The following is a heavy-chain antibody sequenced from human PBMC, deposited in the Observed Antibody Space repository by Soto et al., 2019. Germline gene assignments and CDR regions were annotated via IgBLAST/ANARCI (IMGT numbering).Heavy chain of an antibody. CDR2: IYYSGIT. Sequence: SETLSLTCTLSGGSISRYYSNWIRPPPSKGLEWIGYIYYSGITNYNPSLKSRVTISVDTSKNQFSLKLSSVTAADTAVYYCARDPGSGSYYGWFDPWGQGTLVTVS. CDR3: ARDPGSGSYYGWFDP. CDR1: GGSISRYY. J-gene: IGHJ5*02. D-gene: IGHD3-10*01. V-gene: IGHV4-59*01.